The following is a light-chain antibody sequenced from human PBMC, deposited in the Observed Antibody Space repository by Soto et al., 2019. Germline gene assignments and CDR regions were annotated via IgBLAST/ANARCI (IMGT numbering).Light chain of an antibody. V-gene: IGKV3-11*01. CDR3: QQRNAWPPIT. Sequence: VLTQSPAALSLSPGDRPTLSCRASQSIRTSLAWYQQKPGQPPRLVVYDSTLRANGVPDRFGGSRSGTEYTLPNNSLVPEDFAVYYCQQRNAWPPITFGQGTRLEIK. CDR1: QSIRTS. J-gene: IGKJ5*01. CDR2: DST.